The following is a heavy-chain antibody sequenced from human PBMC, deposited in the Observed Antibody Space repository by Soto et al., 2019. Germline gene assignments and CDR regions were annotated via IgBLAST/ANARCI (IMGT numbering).Heavy chain of an antibody. V-gene: IGHV4-31*03. J-gene: IGHJ4*02. CDR2: IYYSGST. Sequence: QVQLQESGPGLVKPSQTLSLTCTVSGGSISSGGYYWSWIRQHPGKGLEWIGYIYYSGSTYYNPSLNRRCTISVDTSNNQFSLKLSSVTAADTAVYYCAGGLMTTVTYWGQGTLVTVSS. D-gene: IGHD4-17*01. CDR3: AGGLMTTVTY. CDR1: GGSISSGGYY.